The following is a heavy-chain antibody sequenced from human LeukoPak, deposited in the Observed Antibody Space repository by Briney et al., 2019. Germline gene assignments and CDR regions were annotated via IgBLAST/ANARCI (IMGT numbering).Heavy chain of an antibody. CDR2: IYYSGST. D-gene: IGHD6-19*01. V-gene: IGHV4-59*01. J-gene: IGHJ4*02. CDR3: ARWWLIKGFDY. CDR1: GGSFSGYY. Sequence: SETLSLTCAVYGGSFSGYYWSWIRQPPGKGLEWIGYIYYSGSTNYNPSLKSRVTISVDTSKNQFSLKLSSVTAADTAVYYCARWWLIKGFDYWGQGTLVTVSS.